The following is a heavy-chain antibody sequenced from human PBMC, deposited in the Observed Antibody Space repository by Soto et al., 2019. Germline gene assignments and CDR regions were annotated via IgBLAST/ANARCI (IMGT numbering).Heavy chain of an antibody. CDR2: INPSGGST. CDR1: GYTFTSYY. Sequence: ASLKVYCKSSGYTFTSYYMHWVRQAPGQGLEWMGIINPSGGSTSYAQKFQGRVTMTRDTSTSTVYMELSSLRSEDTAVYYCARDLKPHYDFWSGYYPDYYYYGMDVWGQGTTVTVSS. D-gene: IGHD3-3*01. CDR3: ARDLKPHYDFWSGYYPDYYYYGMDV. V-gene: IGHV1-46*01. J-gene: IGHJ6*02.